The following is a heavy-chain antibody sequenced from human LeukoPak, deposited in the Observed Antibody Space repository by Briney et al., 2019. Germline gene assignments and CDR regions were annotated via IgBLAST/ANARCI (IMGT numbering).Heavy chain of an antibody. D-gene: IGHD3-10*01. CDR3: ARLYGSGSSLYFDY. J-gene: IGHJ4*02. CDR2: INHSGST. V-gene: IGHV4-34*01. CDR1: GGSFSGFY. Sequence: SETLSLTCAVYGGSFSGFYWSWIRQPPGKGLEWIGEINHSGSTNYNPSLKSRVTISVDTSKNQFSLKLSSVTAADTAVYYCARLYGSGSSLYFDYWGQGTLVTVSS.